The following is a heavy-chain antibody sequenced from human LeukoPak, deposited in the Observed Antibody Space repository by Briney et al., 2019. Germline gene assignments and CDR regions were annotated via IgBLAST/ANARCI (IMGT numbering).Heavy chain of an antibody. CDR1: GGSFSGHY. Sequence: SETLSLTCAVYGGSFSGHYWSWIRQPPGKGLEWIGEINHSGSTHYNPSLKSRVTISVDTSKNQFSLRLTSVTAADTAVFYCARVKGSTGDYFDSWGQGTLVTVSS. CDR3: ARVKGSTGDYFDS. CDR2: INHSGST. V-gene: IGHV4-34*01. J-gene: IGHJ4*02. D-gene: IGHD3-10*01.